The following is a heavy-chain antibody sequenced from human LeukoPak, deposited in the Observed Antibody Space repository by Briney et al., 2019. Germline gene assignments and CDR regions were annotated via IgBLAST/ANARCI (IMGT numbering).Heavy chain of an antibody. V-gene: IGHV4-59*08. J-gene: IGHJ5*02. CDR1: GGXXXSYY. Sequence: SGGXXXSYYWSWIRQPPGKGLEWIGYIYYSGSTNYNPSLKSRVTISVDTSKNQFSLKLSSVTAADTAVYYCARQREQPGAGNWFDPWGQGTLVTVSS. CDR2: IYYSGST. D-gene: IGHD6-13*01. CDR3: ARQREQPGAGNWFDP.